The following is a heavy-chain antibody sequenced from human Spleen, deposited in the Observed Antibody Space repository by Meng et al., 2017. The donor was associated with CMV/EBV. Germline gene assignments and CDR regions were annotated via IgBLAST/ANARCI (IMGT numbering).Heavy chain of an antibody. Sequence: SETLSLTCTVSGGSVSSGSYYWNWIRQPPGKGLEWIAYIYYTGSTNYNPSLKSRVTISVDTSKNQFSLTLSSVTAADTAVYFCAKDPQDRRGYYDGFDIWGQGTMVTVSS. CDR2: IYYTGST. D-gene: IGHD3-22*01. CDR3: AKDPQDRRGYYDGFDI. J-gene: IGHJ3*02. CDR1: GGSVSSGSYY. V-gene: IGHV4-61*01.